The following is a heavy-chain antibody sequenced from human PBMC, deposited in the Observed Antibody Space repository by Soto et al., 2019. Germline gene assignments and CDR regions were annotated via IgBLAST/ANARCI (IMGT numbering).Heavy chain of an antibody. CDR2: ISYDGSNK. V-gene: IGHV3-30-3*01. CDR3: ARDRLRYYYDSRSSWFDP. D-gene: IGHD3-22*01. CDR1: GFTFSSYA. Sequence: HPAGSLRLSCAASGFTFSSYAMHWVRQAQGKGLEWVAVISYDGSNKYYADSVKGRFTISRDNSKNTLYLQMNSLRAEDTAVYYCARDRLRYYYDSRSSWFDPWGQGTLVTVSS. J-gene: IGHJ5*02.